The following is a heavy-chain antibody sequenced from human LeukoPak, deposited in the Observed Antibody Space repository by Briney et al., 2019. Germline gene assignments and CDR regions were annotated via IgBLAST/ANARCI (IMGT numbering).Heavy chain of an antibody. D-gene: IGHD3-22*01. J-gene: IGHJ4*02. CDR2: ISGSGGST. Sequence: GGSLRLSCAASGFTFSSYAMSWVRQAPGKGLEWVSAISGSGGSTYYADSVKGRFIISRDNSKNTLYLQMNSLRAEDTAVYYCAKSSGYYYDSSGYVPFDYWGQGTLVTVSS. V-gene: IGHV3-23*01. CDR1: GFTFSSYA. CDR3: AKSSGYYYDSSGYVPFDY.